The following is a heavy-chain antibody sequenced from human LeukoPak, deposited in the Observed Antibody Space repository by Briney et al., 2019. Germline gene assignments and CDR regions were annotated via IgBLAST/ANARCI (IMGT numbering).Heavy chain of an antibody. CDR3: ARSHYYGSGSYYTNYHFYYMDV. Sequence: SETLSLTCTVYGGSFNNYYWTWIRQPPGKGLEWIGEINHVGSSNYNPSLKSRVTVSVDTSKNQFSLRLNSVTAADTAVYYCARSHYYGSGSYYTNYHFYYMDVWGKGTTVTMSS. CDR2: INHVGSS. CDR1: GGSFNNYY. V-gene: IGHV4-34*01. J-gene: IGHJ6*03. D-gene: IGHD3-10*01.